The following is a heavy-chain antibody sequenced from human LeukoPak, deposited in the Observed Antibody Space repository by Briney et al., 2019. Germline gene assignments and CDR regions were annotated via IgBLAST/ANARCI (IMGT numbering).Heavy chain of an antibody. D-gene: IGHD4-17*01. J-gene: IGHJ4*02. V-gene: IGHV3-43D*03. CDR3: AKDPGATATGFDY. CDR1: RFTFDDYA. CDR2: ISWDGGST. Sequence: GGSLRLSCAASRFTFDDYAMHWVRQAPGKGLEWVSLISWDGGSTYYADSVKGRFTISRDNSKNTLYLQMNSLRAEDTAVYYCAKDPGATATGFDYWGQGTLVTVSS.